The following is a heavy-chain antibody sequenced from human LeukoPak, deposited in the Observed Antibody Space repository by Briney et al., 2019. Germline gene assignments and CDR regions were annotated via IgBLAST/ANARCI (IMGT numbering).Heavy chain of an antibody. V-gene: IGHV4-61*01. CDR2: IYYSGST. Sequence: PSETLSLTCSVSGYSISNDNYWSWIRQPPGKGLEWIGYIYYSGSTNYNPSLKSRVTISVDTSKNQFSLKLSSVTTADTAVYYCARSVEGYCSGGSCYSYYYYMDVWGKGTTVTVSS. D-gene: IGHD2-15*01. CDR1: GYSISNDNY. CDR3: ARSVEGYCSGGSCYSYYYYMDV. J-gene: IGHJ6*03.